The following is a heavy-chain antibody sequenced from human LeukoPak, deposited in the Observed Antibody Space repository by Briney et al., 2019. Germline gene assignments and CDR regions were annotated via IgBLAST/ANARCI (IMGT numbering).Heavy chain of an antibody. CDR1: GDSISSSSYY. D-gene: IGHD2-2*01. CDR2: IYYSGST. Sequence: SETLSLTCTVSGDSISSSSYYWGWIRQPPGKGLEWIGSIYYSGSTYYNPSLKSRVTISVDTSKNQFSLKLSSVTAADTAVYYCARVLPAAISFDYWGQGTLVTVSS. V-gene: IGHV4-39*07. J-gene: IGHJ4*02. CDR3: ARVLPAAISFDY.